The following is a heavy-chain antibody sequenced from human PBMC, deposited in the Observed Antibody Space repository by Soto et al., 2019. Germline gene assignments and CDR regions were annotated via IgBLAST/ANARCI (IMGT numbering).Heavy chain of an antibody. D-gene: IGHD3-10*01. CDR3: ARVNYGSGSYQEGAYCYGMDV. V-gene: IGHV1-69*01. CDR1: GGTFSSYA. CDR2: IIPIFGTA. J-gene: IGHJ6*02. Sequence: QVQLVQSGAEVKKPGSSVKVSCKASGGTFSSYAISWVRQAPGQGLEWMGGIIPIFGTANYAQKFQGRVTLTADESTSTAYMELSSLRSEDTGVYYCARVNYGSGSYQEGAYCYGMDVWGQGTTVTVSS.